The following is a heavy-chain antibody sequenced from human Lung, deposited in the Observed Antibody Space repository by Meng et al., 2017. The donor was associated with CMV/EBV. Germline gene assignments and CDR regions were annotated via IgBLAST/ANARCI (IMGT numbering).Heavy chain of an antibody. J-gene: IGHJ1*01. CDR3: ARLDFWSGYHQKGVLGTEKLQF. CDR2: ISWSSTYI. Sequence: SXATSGFPFHDYAMHWVRQAPGKGLEWVSGISWSSTYIAYADSVKGRFTISRDNAKKSLYLQMNSLRAEDTAFYYCARLDFWSGYHQKGVLGTEKLQFWGQGTXVTVSS. D-gene: IGHD3-3*01. CDR1: GFPFHDYA. V-gene: IGHV3-9*01.